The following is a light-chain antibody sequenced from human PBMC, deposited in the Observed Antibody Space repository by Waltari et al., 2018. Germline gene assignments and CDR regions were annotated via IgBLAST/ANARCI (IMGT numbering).Light chain of an antibody. CDR3: QQFDTFPLT. CDR2: AAS. V-gene: IGKV1-12*01. Sequence: DSQMTQAPSSVSASGGDRVTITCRASQAISSWLAWYQQKPGKAPKLLIYAASSLQSGVPSRFSGSGFGTDFTLTISSLQPEDFATYFCQQFDTFPLTFGQGTRLEIK. CDR1: QAISSW. J-gene: IGKJ5*01.